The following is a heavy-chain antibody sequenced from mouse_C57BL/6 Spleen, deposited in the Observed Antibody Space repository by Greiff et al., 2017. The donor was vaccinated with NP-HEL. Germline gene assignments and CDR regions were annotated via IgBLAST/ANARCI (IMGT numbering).Heavy chain of an antibody. CDR2: IYPVSGET. CDR3: ALGYYGTGYAMDY. D-gene: IGHD1-1*01. Sequence: QVQLKQSGAELASPGASVTLSCKASGYTFTDHIMNWVKKRPGQGLAWIGRIYPVSGETNYNQKFMGKATFSVDRSSSTVYMVLNSLTSEDPAVYYCALGYYGTGYAMDYWGQGTSVTVSS. V-gene: IGHV1-11*01. J-gene: IGHJ4*01. CDR1: GYTFTDHI.